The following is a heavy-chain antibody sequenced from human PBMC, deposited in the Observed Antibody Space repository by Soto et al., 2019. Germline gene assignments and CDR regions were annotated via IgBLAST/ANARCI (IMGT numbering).Heavy chain of an antibody. V-gene: IGHV4-59*01. J-gene: IGHJ4*02. CDR2: IYYSGST. D-gene: IGHD5-12*01. Sequence: SETLSLTCTVSGGSISSYYWSWIRQPPGNGLEWIGYIYYSGSTNYNPSLKSRVTISVDTSKNQFSLKLSSVTAADTAVYYCARAPKGLVAPTDYWGQGTLVTVSS. CDR3: ARAPKGLVAPTDY. CDR1: GGSISSYY.